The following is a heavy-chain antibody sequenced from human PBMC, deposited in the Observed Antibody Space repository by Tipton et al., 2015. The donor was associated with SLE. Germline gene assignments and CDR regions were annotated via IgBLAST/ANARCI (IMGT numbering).Heavy chain of an antibody. J-gene: IGHJ4*02. CDR1: GFTFSNYA. V-gene: IGHV3-23*01. D-gene: IGHD1-26*01. Sequence: SLRLSCAASGFTFSNYAMTWVRHVPGKGMEWVSAISGHDNAWYADSVKGRFTVSRDNSKGMLYLQMNSLRAENTAVYYCAKGGGIEGPTTARLDYWGQGTLVRVSS. CDR3: AKGGGIEGPTTARLDY. CDR2: ISGHDNA.